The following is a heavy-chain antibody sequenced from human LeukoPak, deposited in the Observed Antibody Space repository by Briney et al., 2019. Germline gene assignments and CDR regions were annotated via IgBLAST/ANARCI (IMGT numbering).Heavy chain of an antibody. V-gene: IGHV1-69*06. D-gene: IGHD3-10*01. CDR2: IIPIFGTA. J-gene: IGHJ6*04. CDR3: ARDRNPGEINIMDV. Sequence: ASVKVSCKASGGTFSSYAISWVRQAPGQGLEWMGGIIPIFGTANYAQKFQGRVTIIADKSTSTAHMELSSLRSEDTAVYYCARDRNPGEINIMDVWGKGTTVTVSS. CDR1: GGTFSSYA.